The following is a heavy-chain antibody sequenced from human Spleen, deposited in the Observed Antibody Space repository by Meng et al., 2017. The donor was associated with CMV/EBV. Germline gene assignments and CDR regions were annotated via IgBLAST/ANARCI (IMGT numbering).Heavy chain of an antibody. V-gene: IGHV4-30-4*08. D-gene: IGHD6-19*01. CDR1: GRSICSGDCN. CDR2: IYYSGST. Sequence: QGPVQGSRPRLVMPSQTLSLTCVVLGRSICSGDCNWSWIRQPPGKGLEWIGYIYYSGSTYYNPSLKSRVTTSVDKSKNQFTLKLSSVTAADKAEYYCARASSGWYTTNIDYWGQGTLVTVSS. J-gene: IGHJ4*02. CDR3: ARASSGWYTTNIDY.